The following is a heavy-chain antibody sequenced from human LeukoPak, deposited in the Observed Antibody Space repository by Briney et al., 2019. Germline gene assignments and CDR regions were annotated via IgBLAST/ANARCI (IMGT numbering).Heavy chain of an antibody. D-gene: IGHD1-7*01. CDR2: TYYRSKWYN. Sequence: SQTLSLTCAISGDSVSSNSAAWNWIRQSPSRGLEWLGRTYYRSKWYNDYAVSVKSRITINPDTSKNQFSLQLYSVTPEDTAVYYCARAPTNYLYYYYYGMDVWGQGTTVTVSS. J-gene: IGHJ6*02. CDR1: GDSVSSNSAA. V-gene: IGHV6-1*01. CDR3: ARAPTNYLYYYYYGMDV.